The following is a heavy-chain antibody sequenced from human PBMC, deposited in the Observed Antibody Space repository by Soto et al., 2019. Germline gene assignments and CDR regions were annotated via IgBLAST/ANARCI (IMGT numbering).Heavy chain of an antibody. J-gene: IGHJ4*02. V-gene: IGHV1-69*06. CDR3: SGVSSMTAVTVFEY. CDR2: VIPMFNTS. D-gene: IGHD4-17*01. CDR1: GGTFSSYS. Sequence: QVQLEQSGPEVKRPGSSVKVSCEAPGGTFSSYSVSWVRQAPGQGLEWIGGVIPMFNTSNYALKFQGRVTITVDKSRSTVYLYLSSLSPDDTAVYFCSGVSSMTAVTVFEYWGQGTLVTVSS.